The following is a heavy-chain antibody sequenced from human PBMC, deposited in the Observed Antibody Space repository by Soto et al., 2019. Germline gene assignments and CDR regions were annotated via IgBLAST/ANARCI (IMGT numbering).Heavy chain of an antibody. Sequence: QVQLVESGGGVVQPGRSLSLSCAASGFTFSSYAMHWVRQAPGKGLEWVAVISYDGSNKYYADSVKGRFTISRDNSKNTLYLQMNSLRAEDTAVYYCARGEVVVAASPDYWGQGTLVTVSS. D-gene: IGHD2-15*01. V-gene: IGHV3-30-3*01. CDR2: ISYDGSNK. J-gene: IGHJ4*02. CDR3: ARGEVVVAASPDY. CDR1: GFTFSSYA.